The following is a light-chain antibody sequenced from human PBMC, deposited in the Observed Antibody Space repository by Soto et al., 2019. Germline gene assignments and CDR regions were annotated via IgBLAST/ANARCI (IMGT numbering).Light chain of an antibody. CDR1: QTVTSNY. V-gene: IGKV3-20*01. CDR2: GAS. J-gene: IGKJ5*01. Sequence: DIVLTQSPGTLSLSPGEEATLSCRASQTVTSNYLVWYQQRPGQAPRLLISGASSRATGIPDRFSGSGFGTEFSFTVTSLQSEDFAVYYCQQYDQWPITFGQGTRLEIK. CDR3: QQYDQWPIT.